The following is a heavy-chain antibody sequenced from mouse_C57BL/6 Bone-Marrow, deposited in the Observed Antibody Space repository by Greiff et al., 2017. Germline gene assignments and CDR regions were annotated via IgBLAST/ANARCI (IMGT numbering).Heavy chain of an antibody. V-gene: IGHV5-15*01. D-gene: IGHD1-1*01. Sequence: EVQRVESGGGLVQPGGSLKLSCAASGFTFSDYGMAWVRQAPRKGPEWVAFISNLAYSIYYADTVTGRFTNSRENAKNTLYLEMSSLRSEDTAMYYCARRNYGSSLYFDYWGQGTTLTVSS. CDR3: ARRNYGSSLYFDY. J-gene: IGHJ2*01. CDR2: ISNLAYSI. CDR1: GFTFSDYG.